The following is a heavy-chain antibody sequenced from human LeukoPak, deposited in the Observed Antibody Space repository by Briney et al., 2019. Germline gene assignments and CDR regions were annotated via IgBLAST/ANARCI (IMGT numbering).Heavy chain of an antibody. Sequence: SETLSLTCAVYGGSFSGYYWSWIRQPPGKGLEWIGEINHSGSTNYNPSLKSRVTISVDTSKNQFSLKLSSVTAADTAVYYCARGVIGFGGSYFVYWGQGALVTVSS. CDR2: INHSGST. CDR3: ARGVIGFGGSYFVY. CDR1: GGSFSGYY. J-gene: IGHJ4*02. D-gene: IGHD3-10*01. V-gene: IGHV4-34*01.